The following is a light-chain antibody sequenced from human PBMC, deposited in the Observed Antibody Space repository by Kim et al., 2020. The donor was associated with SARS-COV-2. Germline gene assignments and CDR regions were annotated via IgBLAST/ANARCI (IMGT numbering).Light chain of an antibody. CDR3: AAWDDSLNGPV. V-gene: IGLV1-36*01. CDR2: YDD. Sequence: QSVLTQPPSVSEAPRQRVTISCSGSSSNIGNNAVNWYQQLPGKAPKLLIYYDDLLPSGVSDRFSGSKSGTSASLAISGLQSEDEADYYCAAWDDSLNGPVFGGGTKLTFL. CDR1: SSNIGNNA. J-gene: IGLJ3*02.